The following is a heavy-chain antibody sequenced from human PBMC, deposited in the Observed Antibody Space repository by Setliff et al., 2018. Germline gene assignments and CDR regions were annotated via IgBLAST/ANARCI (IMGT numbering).Heavy chain of an antibody. J-gene: IGHJ4*02. V-gene: IGHV3-15*01. Sequence: PGGSLRLSCAASGFSISDHYMTWVRQVPGKGLEWVGRIKTKTEGETTEYAAPVKGRFTLSRDDSKNTVFLQMNSLKIDDTAVYYCTTWGYRWGQGTLVTVSS. CDR3: TTWGYR. D-gene: IGHD5-18*01. CDR2: IKTKTEGETT. CDR1: GFSISDHY.